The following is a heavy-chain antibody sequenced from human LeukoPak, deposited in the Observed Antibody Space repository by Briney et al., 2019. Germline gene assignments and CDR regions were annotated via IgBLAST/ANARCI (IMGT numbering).Heavy chain of an antibody. V-gene: IGHV3-33*06. CDR3: AKGLDFSPDEYYYMDV. Sequence: PGRSLRLSCAVSGFTFSSYGMHWVRQAPGKGLEWVTLIWYDGSNIYYADSVKGRFTVSRDNSKNTLYLQMNSLRAEDTAVYYCAKGLDFSPDEYYYMDVWGEGTTVTVSS. D-gene: IGHD3/OR15-3a*01. J-gene: IGHJ6*03. CDR2: IWYDGSNI. CDR1: GFTFSSYG.